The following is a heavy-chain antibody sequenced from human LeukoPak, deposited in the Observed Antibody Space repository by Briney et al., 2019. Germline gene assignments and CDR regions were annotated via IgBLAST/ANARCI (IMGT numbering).Heavy chain of an antibody. CDR1: GFTFSSCG. D-gene: IGHD3-22*01. V-gene: IGHV3-30*18. CDR3: AKDSSGYYPYFDY. CDR2: ISYDGSNK. Sequence: GGSLRLSCAASGFTFSSCGMHWVRQAPGKGLEWVAIISYDGSNKYYADSVKGRFTISRDNSKNTLYLQMNSLRAEDTAVYYCAKDSSGYYPYFDYWGQGTLVTVSS. J-gene: IGHJ4*02.